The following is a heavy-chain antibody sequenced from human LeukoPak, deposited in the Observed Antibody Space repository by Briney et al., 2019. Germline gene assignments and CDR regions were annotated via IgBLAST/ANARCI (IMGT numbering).Heavy chain of an antibody. J-gene: IGHJ4*02. Sequence: ASVTVSCKASGYTFTSYGISWVRQAPGQGLEWMGWISAYNGNTNYAQKLQGRVTMTTDTSTSTAYMELRSLRSDDTAVYYCARDSSGWSVKSDFDYWGQGTLVTVSS. D-gene: IGHD6-19*01. CDR3: ARDSSGWSVKSDFDY. V-gene: IGHV1-18*01. CDR1: GYTFTSYG. CDR2: ISAYNGNT.